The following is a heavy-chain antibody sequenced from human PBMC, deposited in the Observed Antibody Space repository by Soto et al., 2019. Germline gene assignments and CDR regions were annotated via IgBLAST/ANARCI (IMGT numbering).Heavy chain of an antibody. Sequence: LSLTCAVSGYSISSGYYWGWIRQPPGKGLEWIGSIYHSGSTYYNPSLKSRVTISVDTSKNQFSLKLSSVTAADTAVYYCASSETYYDFWSGYYTGGWFDPWGQGTLVTVSS. CDR1: GYSISSGYY. V-gene: IGHV4-38-2*01. D-gene: IGHD3-3*01. CDR2: IYHSGST. CDR3: ASSETYYDFWSGYYTGGWFDP. J-gene: IGHJ5*02.